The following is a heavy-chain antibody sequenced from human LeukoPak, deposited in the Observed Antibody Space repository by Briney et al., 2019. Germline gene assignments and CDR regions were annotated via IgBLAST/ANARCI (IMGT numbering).Heavy chain of an antibody. CDR3: VKDRAYGSGSYIFHI. V-gene: IGHV3-64D*06. J-gene: IGHJ3*02. D-gene: IGHD3-10*01. CDR2: ISSNGGST. Sequence: AGGSLRLSCTASGFTFSDAWMGWVRQAPGKGLEHVSVISSNGGSTYYADSVEGRFTISRDNSKNTLYLQMSSLRPEDAAVYYCVKDRAYGSGSYIFHIWGQGTMVTVSS. CDR1: GFTFSDAW.